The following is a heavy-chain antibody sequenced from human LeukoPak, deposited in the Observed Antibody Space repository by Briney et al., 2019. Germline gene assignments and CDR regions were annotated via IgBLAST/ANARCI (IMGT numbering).Heavy chain of an antibody. CDR3: ASESRWGEYQLLSPFDY. CDR1: GFTFSSYA. J-gene: IGHJ4*02. CDR2: ISYDGSNK. V-gene: IGHV3-30*04. D-gene: IGHD2-2*01. Sequence: GRSLRLSCAASGFTFSSYAMHWVRQAPGKGLEGVAVISYDGSNKYYAYSVKGRFTISRDNSKNTLYLQMNSLRAEDTAVYYCASESRWGEYQLLSPFDYWGQGTLVTVSS.